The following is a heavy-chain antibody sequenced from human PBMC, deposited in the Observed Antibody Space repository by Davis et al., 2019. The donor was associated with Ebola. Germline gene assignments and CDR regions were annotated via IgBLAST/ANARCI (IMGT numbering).Heavy chain of an antibody. J-gene: IGHJ4*02. CDR2: IKQDGSEK. CDR1: GFTFSNAW. Sequence: PGGSLRLSCAASGFTFSNAWMSWVRQAPGKGLEWVANIKQDGSEKYYVDSVKGRFTISRDNAKNSLYLQMNSLRDEDTAVYYCARDLLYAFDYWGQGTLVTVSS. D-gene: IGHD2-8*01. CDR3: ARDLLYAFDY. V-gene: IGHV3-7*01.